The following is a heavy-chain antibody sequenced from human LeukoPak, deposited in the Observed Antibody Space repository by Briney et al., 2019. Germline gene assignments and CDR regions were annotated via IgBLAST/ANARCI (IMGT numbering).Heavy chain of an antibody. J-gene: IGHJ4*02. D-gene: IGHD2-15*01. CDR1: GGSISSSSYY. CDR2: IYYSGST. V-gene: IGHV4-39*07. Sequence: PSETLSLTCTVSGGSISSSSYYWGWIRQPPGKGLEWIGSIYYSGSTYYNPSLKSRVTISVDTSKNQLSLKLSSVTAADTAVYYCARGRGRRFTIRLDYWGQGTLVTVSS. CDR3: ARGRGRRFTIRLDY.